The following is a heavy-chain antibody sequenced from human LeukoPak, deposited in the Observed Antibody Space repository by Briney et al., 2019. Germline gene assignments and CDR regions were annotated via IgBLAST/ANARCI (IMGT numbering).Heavy chain of an antibody. CDR1: GFAFSTYG. CDR3: ARVAYCSSTSCYVLDY. V-gene: IGHV3-33*01. CDR2: LWHDGSNE. D-gene: IGHD2-2*01. Sequence: GGSLRLSCAASGFAFSTYGMHWVRQAPGKGPEWVAGLWHDGSNECYADSVKGRFTTSRDNSKNTLYLQMDSLRAEDTAVYYCARVAYCSSTSCYVLDYWGQGTLVTVSS. J-gene: IGHJ4*02.